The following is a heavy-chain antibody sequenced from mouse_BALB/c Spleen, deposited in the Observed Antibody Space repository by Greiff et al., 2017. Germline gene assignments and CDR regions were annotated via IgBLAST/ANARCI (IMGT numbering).Heavy chain of an antibody. V-gene: IGHV5-12-1*01. Sequence: EVQGVESGGGLVKPGGSLKLSCAASGFAFSSYDMSWVRQTPEKRLEWVAYISSGGGSTYYPDTVKGRFTISRDNAKNTLYLQMSSLKSEDTAMYYCARQTITRGFAYWGQGTLVTVSA. D-gene: IGHD1-1*01. CDR1: GFAFSSYD. CDR2: ISSGGGST. J-gene: IGHJ3*01. CDR3: ARQTITRGFAY.